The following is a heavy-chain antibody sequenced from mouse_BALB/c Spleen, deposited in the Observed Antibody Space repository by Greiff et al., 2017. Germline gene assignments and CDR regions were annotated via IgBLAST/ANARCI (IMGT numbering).Heavy chain of an antibody. CDR2: INSNGGST. CDR3: ARRYYGNYGAMDY. D-gene: IGHD2-1*01. V-gene: IGHV5-6-2*01. Sequence: EVMLVESGGGLVKLGGSLKLSCAASGFTFSSYYMSWVRQTPEKRLELVAAINSNGGSTYYPDTVKGRFTISRDNAKNTLYLQMSSLKSEDTALYYCARRYYGNYGAMDYWGQGTSVTVSS. CDR1: GFTFSSYY. J-gene: IGHJ4*01.